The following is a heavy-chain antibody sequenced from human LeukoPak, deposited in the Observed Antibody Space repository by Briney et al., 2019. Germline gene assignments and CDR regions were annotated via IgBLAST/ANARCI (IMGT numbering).Heavy chain of an antibody. CDR1: GYTLTSYG. D-gene: IGHD5-18*01. Sequence: ASVKVSCKASGYTLTSYGISWVRQATGQGLEWMGWISAYNGNTNYAQKLQGRVTMTTDTSTSTAYMELRSLRSDDTAVYYCARSMDTAMVSYYFDYWGQGTLVTVSS. V-gene: IGHV1-18*01. CDR3: ARSMDTAMVSYYFDY. J-gene: IGHJ4*02. CDR2: ISAYNGNT.